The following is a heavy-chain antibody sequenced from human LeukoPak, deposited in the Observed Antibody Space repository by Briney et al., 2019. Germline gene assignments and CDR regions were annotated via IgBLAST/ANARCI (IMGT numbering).Heavy chain of an antibody. V-gene: IGHV3-48*01. D-gene: IGHD3-10*01. CDR2: ISSSSSTI. Sequence: PGGSLRLSCAASGFTFSSYSMNWVRQAPGKGLEWVSYISSSSSTIYYADSVKGRFTISRDNSKNTLHLQMNDLRVDDTAIYYCATDVGGAMFDYWGQGTLVTVSS. J-gene: IGHJ4*02. CDR3: ATDVGGAMFDY. CDR1: GFTFSSYS.